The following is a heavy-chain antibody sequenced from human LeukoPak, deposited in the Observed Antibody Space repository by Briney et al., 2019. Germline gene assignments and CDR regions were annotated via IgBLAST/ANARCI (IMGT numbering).Heavy chain of an antibody. CDR1: GGYISSYY. D-gene: IGHD5-24*01. V-gene: IGHV4-59*01. CDR3: ARVGDGYYFDY. CDR2: IYYSGST. Sequence: SETLSLTCTVSGGYISSYYWSWIRQSPGKGLEWIGYIYYSGSTNYNPSLKSRVTISVDTSKNQFSLKLSSVTAADTAVYYCARVGDGYYFDYWGQGTLVTVSS. J-gene: IGHJ4*02.